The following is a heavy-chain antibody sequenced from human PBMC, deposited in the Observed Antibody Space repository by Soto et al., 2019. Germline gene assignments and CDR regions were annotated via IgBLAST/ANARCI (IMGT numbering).Heavy chain of an antibody. D-gene: IGHD2-2*01. CDR3: AKGVSEYQLLCGAFDI. CDR1: GFTFSSYA. V-gene: IGHV3-23*01. CDR2: ISGSGGST. J-gene: IGHJ3*02. Sequence: EVQLLESGGGLVQPGGSLRLSCAASGFTFSSYAMSWVRQAPGKGLEWVSAISGSGGSTYYADSVKGRFTISRDNSKNTLDLQMNSLRAEDTAVYYCAKGVSEYQLLCGAFDIWGQGTMVTVSS.